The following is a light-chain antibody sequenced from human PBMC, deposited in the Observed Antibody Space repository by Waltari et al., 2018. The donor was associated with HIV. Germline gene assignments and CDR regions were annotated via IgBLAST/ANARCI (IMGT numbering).Light chain of an antibody. CDR1: QGIANW. CDR3: QQTNSFPIT. J-gene: IGKJ5*01. CDR2: GAS. V-gene: IGKV1D-12*01. Sequence: DIQMTQFPSSVSASVGDRVTMTCRATQGIANWVAWYQQKPGSAPKLLIHGASILQEGVPSRFSGSGSATVFTLTLNSLQPEDFATYFCQQTNSFPITFGQGTRLDSK.